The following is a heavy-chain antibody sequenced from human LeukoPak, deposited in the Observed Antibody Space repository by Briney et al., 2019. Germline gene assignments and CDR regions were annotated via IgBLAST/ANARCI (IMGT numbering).Heavy chain of an antibody. CDR1: GGSISYYY. D-gene: IGHD6-13*01. J-gene: IGHJ4*02. CDR3: ASGSSWYDY. Sequence: SETLSLTCTVPGGSISYYYWSWIRLPPGKGLEWIGYIYYSGGTDYNPSLKSRVTISVDTSKNQFSLKLSSVTAADTAVYYCASGSSWYDYWGQGTLVTVSS. CDR2: IYYSGGT. V-gene: IGHV4-59*08.